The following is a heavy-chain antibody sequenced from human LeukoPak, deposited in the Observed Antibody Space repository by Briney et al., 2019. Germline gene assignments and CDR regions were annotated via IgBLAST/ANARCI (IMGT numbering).Heavy chain of an antibody. V-gene: IGHV4-34*01. D-gene: IGHD3-22*01. CDR1: GFTFSDHY. CDR3: AREEATYYYDSSGYYPGAFDI. CDR2: INHSGST. J-gene: IGHJ3*02. Sequence: GSLRLSCAASGFTFSDHYMDWVRQAPGKGLEWIGEINHSGSTNYNPSLKSRVTISVDTSKNQFSLKLSSVTAADTAVYYCAREEATYYYDSSGYYPGAFDIWGQGTMVTVSS.